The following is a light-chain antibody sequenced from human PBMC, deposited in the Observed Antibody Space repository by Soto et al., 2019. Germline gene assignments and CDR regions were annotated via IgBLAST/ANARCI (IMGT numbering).Light chain of an antibody. CDR1: QPVSTTY. J-gene: IGKJ5*01. Sequence: VLTQAPGTLSSSPGESATLSGRASQPVSTTYFTWYQQKPGQAPRLLIFGASKRATGIPDRFSGSGSGRDFTLTISGLGPEDFAVYYCQQYGSSPLISFGQGTRLEIK. V-gene: IGKV3-20*01. CDR3: QQYGSSPLIS. CDR2: GAS.